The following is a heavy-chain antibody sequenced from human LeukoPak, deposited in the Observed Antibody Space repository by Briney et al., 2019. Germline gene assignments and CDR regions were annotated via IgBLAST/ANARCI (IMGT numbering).Heavy chain of an antibody. CDR1: GFTFSSYA. J-gene: IGHJ6*02. V-gene: IGHV3-23*01. CDR2: ISGSGGST. D-gene: IGHD6-13*01. CDR3: AKVAHSSSWYPPDV. Sequence: GGSLRLSCAASGFTFSSYAMSWVRRAPGKGLEWVSAISGSGGSTYYADSVKGRFTISRDNSKNTLYLQMNSLRAEDTAVYYCAKVAHSSSWYPPDVWGQGTTVTVSS.